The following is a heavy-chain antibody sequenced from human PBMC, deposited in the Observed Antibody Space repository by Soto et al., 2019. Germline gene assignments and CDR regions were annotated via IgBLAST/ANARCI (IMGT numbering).Heavy chain of an antibody. CDR1: GDSVSSNSAT. Sequence: SKTLSLTCAISGDSVSSNSATWNWVRQSPSRGLEWLGRNYYRSKWYSDYAVSVKSRITINPDTSKNQFSLQLNSVTPEDTAVYYCARVSGPFSVRDAFDIWGQGTMVTVSS. J-gene: IGHJ3*02. CDR2: NYYRSKWYS. D-gene: IGHD1-1*01. V-gene: IGHV6-1*01. CDR3: ARVSGPFSVRDAFDI.